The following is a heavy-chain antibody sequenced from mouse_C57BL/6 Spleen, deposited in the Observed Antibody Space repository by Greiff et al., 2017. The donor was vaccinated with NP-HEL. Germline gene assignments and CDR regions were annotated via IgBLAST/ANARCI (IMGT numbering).Heavy chain of an antibody. V-gene: IGHV1-64*01. CDR3: ARWGTTVVAPYFDV. D-gene: IGHD1-1*01. CDR1: GYTFTSYW. CDR2: IHPNSGST. Sequence: VQLQQPGAELVKPGASVKLSCKASGYTFTSYWMHWVKQRPGQGLEWIGMIHPNSGSTNYNEKFKSKATLTVDKSSSTAYMQLSSLTSEDSAVYDCARWGTTVVAPYFDVWGTGTTVTVSS. J-gene: IGHJ1*03.